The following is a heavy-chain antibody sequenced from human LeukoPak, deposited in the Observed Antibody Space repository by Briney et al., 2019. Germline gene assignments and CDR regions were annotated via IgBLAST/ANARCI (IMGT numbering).Heavy chain of an antibody. CDR2: IIPIFGTA. CDR1: GGTFSSCA. Sequence: GASVKVSCKASGGTFSSCAISWVRQAPGQGLEWMGGIIPIFGTADYAQKFQGRVTITADESTSTAYMELSSLRSEDTAVYYCARGCMLFFSMDYWGQGTLVTVSS. D-gene: IGHD2-8*01. V-gene: IGHV1-69*13. J-gene: IGHJ4*02. CDR3: ARGCMLFFSMDY.